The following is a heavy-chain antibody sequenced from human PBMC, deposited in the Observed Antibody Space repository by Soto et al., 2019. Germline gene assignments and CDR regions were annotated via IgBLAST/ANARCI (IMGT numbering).Heavy chain of an antibody. CDR2: IKQDGSEQ. CDR1: GFTLSSYW. J-gene: IGHJ5*02. D-gene: IGHD6-25*01. Sequence: EVQLVESGGGLVQPGGSLRLSCVGSGFTLSSYWMSWDRQAPGKGLEWLANIKQDGSEQHYVDSVKGRFSISRDNAQNSLFLHMSSLRDEDTAVDYCARGSSVNHWCQGTLVTVSS. CDR3: ARGSSVNH. V-gene: IGHV3-7*01.